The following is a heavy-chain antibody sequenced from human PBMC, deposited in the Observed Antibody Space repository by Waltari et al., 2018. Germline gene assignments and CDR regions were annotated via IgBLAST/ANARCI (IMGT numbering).Heavy chain of an antibody. CDR2: IYTGGDT. Sequence: EVQLVESGGGLIQPGGSLRLSCAVSGFTVSTNYIRWVRQAPGKGLEWGSVIYTGGDTYYADSVKGRFSISRDNSKNTLYLQMNSLRVEDTAIYYCARGWIGTTSLGHDGMDVWGQGTTVTVSS. D-gene: IGHD4-17*01. J-gene: IGHJ6*02. CDR3: ARGWIGTTSLGHDGMDV. CDR1: GFTVSTNY. V-gene: IGHV3-53*01.